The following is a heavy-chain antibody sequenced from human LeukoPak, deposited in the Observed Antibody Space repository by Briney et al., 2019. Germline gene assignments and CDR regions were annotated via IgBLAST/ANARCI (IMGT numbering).Heavy chain of an antibody. D-gene: IGHD3-3*01. Sequence: SETLSLTCTVSGGSIRSSYYYWGWIRQPPGKGLEWIGSIYDSGSTYYNPSLKSRVTISVDTSKNQFSQKLSSVTAADTAVYYCARGRYYDFWSGHYYYGMDVWGQGTTVTVSS. J-gene: IGHJ6*02. CDR1: GGSIRSSYYY. V-gene: IGHV4-39*07. CDR3: ARGRYYDFWSGHYYYGMDV. CDR2: IYDSGST.